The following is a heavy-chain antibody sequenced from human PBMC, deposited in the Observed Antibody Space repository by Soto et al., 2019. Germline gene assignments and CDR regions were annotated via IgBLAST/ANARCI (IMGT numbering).Heavy chain of an antibody. J-gene: IGHJ4*02. D-gene: IGHD3-9*01. CDR1: GYTFTTYA. CDR2: VNTGNGNT. CDR3: AREWYDILTGYYCAH. Sequence: QVQLVQSGAEVKKPGASVKVSCKASGYTFTTYAIHWVRQAPGQGLEWMGWVNTGNGNTKYSQKFHGRVTITRDTSASTAYMELSSLKSEDTAVYYCAREWYDILTGYYCAHWGQGTLVTVSS. V-gene: IGHV1-3*04.